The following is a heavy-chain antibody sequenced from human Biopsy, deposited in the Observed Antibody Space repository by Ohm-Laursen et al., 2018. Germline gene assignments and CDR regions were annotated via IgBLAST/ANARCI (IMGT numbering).Heavy chain of an antibody. D-gene: IGHD2-15*01. J-gene: IGHJ4*02. Sequence: TLSLTCEVYGKTFSDYYWSWIRQPPGKGLEWIGQINQSGRTNYNPSLKSRVNISADKSNNQFSLKLTSVTSADTAVYFCGNEVHGRDYWGQGTLVTVSS. CDR3: GNEVHGRDY. CDR2: INQSGRT. V-gene: IGHV4-34*08. CDR1: GKTFSDYY.